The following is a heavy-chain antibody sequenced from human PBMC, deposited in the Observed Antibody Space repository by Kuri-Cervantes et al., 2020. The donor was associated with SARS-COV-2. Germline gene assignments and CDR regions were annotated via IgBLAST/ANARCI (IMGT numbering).Heavy chain of an antibody. V-gene: IGHV3-33*08. CDR1: GFTFSNYV. CDR3: ARGAANYYYMDV. CDR2: IWYDGANE. Sequence: GGSLRLSCVASGFTFSNYVIHWVRQAPGKGLEWVAVIWYDGANEYYAGSVKGRFTISRDNSKNTVSLHMNSLRAEDTAMYYCARGAANYYYMDVLGKGTTVTVSS. D-gene: IGHD3-16*01. J-gene: IGHJ6*03.